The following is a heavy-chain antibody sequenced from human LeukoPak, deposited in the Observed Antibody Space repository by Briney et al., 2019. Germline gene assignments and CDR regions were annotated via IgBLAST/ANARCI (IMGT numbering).Heavy chain of an antibody. D-gene: IGHD3-22*01. V-gene: IGHV3-30*18. J-gene: IGHJ4*02. CDR2: ISYDGSNK. CDR3: AKRSDTTSYDRLTYYYDSSGPLDY. CDR1: GFTFSSYG. Sequence: GRSLRLSCAASGFTFSSYGMHWVRQAPGKGLEWVAVISYDGSNKYYADSVKGRFTISRDNSKNTLYLQMNSLRAEDTAVYYCAKRSDTTSYDRLTYYYDSSGPLDYWGQGTLVTVSS.